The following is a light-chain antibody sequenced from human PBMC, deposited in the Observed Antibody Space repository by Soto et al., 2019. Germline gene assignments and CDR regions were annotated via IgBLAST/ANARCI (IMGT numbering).Light chain of an antibody. CDR3: QQRNIWPPVT. J-gene: IGKJ5*01. Sequence: EVVLTQSPVTLSLSPGERATLSCRASQSFRGLLAWYQQKPGQAPRLLIYDAYNRATGIPARFSGSGSGTDFTLTISSLEPEDSAVYYCQQRNIWPPVTFGHGTRLEIK. V-gene: IGKV3-11*01. CDR2: DAY. CDR1: QSFRGL.